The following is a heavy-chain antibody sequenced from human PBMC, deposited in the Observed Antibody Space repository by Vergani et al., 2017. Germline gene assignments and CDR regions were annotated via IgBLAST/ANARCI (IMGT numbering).Heavy chain of an antibody. V-gene: IGHV3-30*02. CDR3: ANDYYDSSGYPQSAFDY. D-gene: IGHD3-22*01. Sequence: QVQLVESGGGVVQPGGSLRLSCAASGFTFSSYGMHWVRQAPGKGLEWVAFIRYDGSNKYYADSVKGRFTISRDNSKNTLYLQMNSLRAEDTAVYYCANDYYDSSGYPQSAFDYWGQGTLVTV. CDR1: GFTFSSYG. CDR2: IRYDGSNK. J-gene: IGHJ4*02.